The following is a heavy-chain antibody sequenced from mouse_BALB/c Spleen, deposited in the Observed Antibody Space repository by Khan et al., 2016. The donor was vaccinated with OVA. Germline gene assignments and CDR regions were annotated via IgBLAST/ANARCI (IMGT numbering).Heavy chain of an antibody. CDR1: GYSITSDYG. CDR3: ARSVTITTVVATDFDY. Sequence: VQLKESGPGLVKPSQSLSLTSTVTGYSITSDYGWNWIRQFPGNKLEWMAYISYSGRTSYNPSLKSRLSITRDTSKNQFFLQLNSVTTEDTATYYCARSVTITTVVATDFDYWGQGTTLTVSS. J-gene: IGHJ2*01. V-gene: IGHV3-2*02. CDR2: ISYSGRT. D-gene: IGHD1-1*01.